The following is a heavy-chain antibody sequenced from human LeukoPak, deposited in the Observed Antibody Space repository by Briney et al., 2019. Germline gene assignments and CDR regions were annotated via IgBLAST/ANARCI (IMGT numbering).Heavy chain of an antibody. CDR1: GGTFSSYA. CDR3: ARGRMDTVTTLWY. CDR2: IIPIFGTA. D-gene: IGHD4-17*01. Sequence: VASVKVSCKASGGTFSSYAISWVRQAPGQGLEWMGGIIPIFGTANYAQKFQGRVTITADESTSTAYMELSSLRSEDTAVYYCARGRMDTVTTLWYWGQGTLVTVSS. J-gene: IGHJ4*02. V-gene: IGHV1-69*01.